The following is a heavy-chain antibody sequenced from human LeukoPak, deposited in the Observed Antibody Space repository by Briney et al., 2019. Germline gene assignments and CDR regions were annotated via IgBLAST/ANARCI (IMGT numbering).Heavy chain of an antibody. J-gene: IGHJ3*02. CDR3: ARVLVVVPAVYAFDI. CDR1: GFTFSSYW. V-gene: IGHV3-7*03. Sequence: PGGSLRLSCAASGFTFSSYWMSWVRQAPGKELEWVANIKQDGSEKYYVDSVKGRFTISRDNAKNSLYLQMNSLRAEDTAVYYCARVLVVVPAVYAFDIWGQGTMVTVSS. D-gene: IGHD2-2*01. CDR2: IKQDGSEK.